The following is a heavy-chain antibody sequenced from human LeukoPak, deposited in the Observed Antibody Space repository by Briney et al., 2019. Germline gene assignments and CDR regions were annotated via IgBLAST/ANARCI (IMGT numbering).Heavy chain of an antibody. CDR3: ARVQGYYGSGSHPSHLYYYYYMDV. CDR1: GGSISSGSYY. J-gene: IGHJ6*03. V-gene: IGHV4-61*02. CDR2: IYTSGST. D-gene: IGHD3-10*01. Sequence: PSQTLSLTCTVSGGSISSGSYYWSWIRQPAGKGLEWIGRIYTSGSTNYNPSLKSRVTISVDTSKNQFSLKLSSVTAADTAVYYCARVQGYYGSGSHPSHLYYYYYMDVWGKGTTVTVSS.